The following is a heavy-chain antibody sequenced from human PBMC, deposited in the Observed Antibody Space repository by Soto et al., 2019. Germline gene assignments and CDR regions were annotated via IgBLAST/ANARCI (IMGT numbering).Heavy chain of an antibody. CDR2: ISSSRSAI. CDR1: GFTFSSYS. V-gene: IGHV3-48*02. D-gene: IGHD3-22*01. J-gene: IGHJ4*02. Sequence: GGPLRLSYAASGFTFSSYSMNWVRQAPGKGLEWVANISSSRSAIYYADSVKGRFTISRDNAKNSLYLQMNSLRDEDTAVYYCACSMKVVGAFDYWGQGTLVTVSS. CDR3: ACSMKVVGAFDY.